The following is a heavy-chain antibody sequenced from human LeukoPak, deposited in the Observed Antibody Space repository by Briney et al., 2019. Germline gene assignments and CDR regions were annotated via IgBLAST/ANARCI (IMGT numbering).Heavy chain of an antibody. V-gene: IGHV4-30-4*08. J-gene: IGHJ4*02. CDR1: GGSISSGDYY. Sequence: SQTLSLTCTVSGGSISSGDYYWGWIRQPPGKGLEWIGYIYDSGSTYYNPSLKSRVTISVDTSKNHFSLKLTALHATTRAVNSCARTEVMDSSGYYYGSFDYWGQGTLVTVSS. D-gene: IGHD3-22*01. CDR3: ARTEVMDSSGYYYGSFDY. CDR2: IYDSGST.